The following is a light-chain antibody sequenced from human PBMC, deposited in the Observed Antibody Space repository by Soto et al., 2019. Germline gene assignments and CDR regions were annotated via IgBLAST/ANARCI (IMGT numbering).Light chain of an antibody. Sequence: EIMMTQSPATLSLSPGERATLSCRAIQIFSNNYLAWYQQKPGQAPRLVIFAASIRATGIPERFSGSGSGTDFTLTITRLEPEDFAVYYCQQYDASPITFGLGTRLEI. CDR3: QQYDASPIT. V-gene: IGKV3-20*01. CDR2: AAS. CDR1: QIFSNNY. J-gene: IGKJ5*01.